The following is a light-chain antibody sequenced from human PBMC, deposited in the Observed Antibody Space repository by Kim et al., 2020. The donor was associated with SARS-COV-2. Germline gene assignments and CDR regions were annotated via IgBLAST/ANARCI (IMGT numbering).Light chain of an antibody. V-gene: IGLV2-14*01. CDR3: SSYTSSSTYV. CDR2: DVS. J-gene: IGLJ1*01. CDR1: SSDVGVYNY. Sequence: QSALTQPASVSGSPGQSITISCTGTSSDVGVYNYVSWYKQHPGKAPKLMIYDVSKRPSGVSNRFSGSKSGNTASLTISGLQAEDEADYYCSSYTSSSTYVFGSGTKVTVL.